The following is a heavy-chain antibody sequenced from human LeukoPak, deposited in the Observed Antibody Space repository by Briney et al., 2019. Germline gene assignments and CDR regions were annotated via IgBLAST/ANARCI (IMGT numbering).Heavy chain of an antibody. Sequence: SETLSLTCTVSGGSISSSSYYWGWIRQPPGKGLEWIGSIYYSGSTYYNPSLKSRVTISVDTSKNQFSLKLSSVTAADTAVYYCARITMISGIVYWGQGTLVTVSS. CDR1: GGSISSSSYY. CDR2: IYYSGST. CDR3: ARITMISGIVY. D-gene: IGHD3-22*01. V-gene: IGHV4-39*07. J-gene: IGHJ4*02.